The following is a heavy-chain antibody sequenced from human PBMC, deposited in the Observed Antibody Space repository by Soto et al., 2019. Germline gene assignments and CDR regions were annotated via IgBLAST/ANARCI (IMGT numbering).Heavy chain of an antibody. CDR1: GGSISSSSYY. J-gene: IGHJ4*02. CDR3: ARRRGSGIFDY. D-gene: IGHD3-16*01. Sequence: SETLSLTCTVSGGSISSSSYYWGWIRQPPGKGLEWIGSIYYSGSTYYNPSLKSRVTISVDTSKNQFSLKLSSVTAADTAVYYCARRRGSGIFDYWGQGTLVTVSS. CDR2: IYYSGST. V-gene: IGHV4-39*01.